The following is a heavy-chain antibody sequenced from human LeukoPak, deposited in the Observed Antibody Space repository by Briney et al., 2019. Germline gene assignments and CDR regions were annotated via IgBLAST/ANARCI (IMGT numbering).Heavy chain of an antibody. V-gene: IGHV1-2*02. D-gene: IGHD6-19*01. J-gene: IGHJ6*03. CDR2: INPNSGGT. Sequence: GASVKVSCKASGYTFTGYYMHWVRQAPGQGLEWMGWINPNSGGTNYAQKFQGRVTMTRDTSISTAYMELSRLRSDDTAVYYCARDGGQWLGVSRHYYYYMDVWGKGTTVTISS. CDR3: ARDGGQWLGVSRHYYYYMDV. CDR1: GYTFTGYY.